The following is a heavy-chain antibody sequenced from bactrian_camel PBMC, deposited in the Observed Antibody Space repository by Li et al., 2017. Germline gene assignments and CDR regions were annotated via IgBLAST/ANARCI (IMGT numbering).Heavy chain of an antibody. V-gene: IGHV3S53*01. CDR3: VSDLGYGGSWFSPEGAFGY. CDR1: ERRYSRNC. J-gene: IGHJ6*01. CDR2: IYTGTGAT. Sequence: HVQLVESGGGSVQAGSSLRLSCALSERRYSRNCMAWFRQAPGKEREGVAAIYTGTGATHYAASVRGRFIITRDNAKNTVYLQMDSLRPEDTAIYYCVSDLGYGGSWFSPEGAFGYWGQGTQVTVS. D-gene: IGHD6*01.